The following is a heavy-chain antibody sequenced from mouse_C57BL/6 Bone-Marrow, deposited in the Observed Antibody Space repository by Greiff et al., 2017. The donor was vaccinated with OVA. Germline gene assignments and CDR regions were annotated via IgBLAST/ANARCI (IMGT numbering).Heavy chain of an antibody. CDR1: GFTFSSYA. CDR3: TRLLDSMDY. J-gene: IGHJ4*01. V-gene: IGHV5-9-1*02. D-gene: IGHD2-1*01. Sequence: EVQLQESGAGLVKPGGSLKLSCAASGFTFSSYAMSWVRQTPEKRLEWVAYISSGGDYIYYADTVKGRFTISRDNAKNTLYLQMSSLKSEDTAMYYCTRLLDSMDYWGQGTSVTVSS. CDR2: ISSGGDYI.